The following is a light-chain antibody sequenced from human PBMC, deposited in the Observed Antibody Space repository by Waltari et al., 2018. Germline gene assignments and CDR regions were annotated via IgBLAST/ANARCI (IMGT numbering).Light chain of an antibody. Sequence: QSAMTKPASVSGSPGQSITISCTGTNSAVGSYNYVPWYQQHPGKAPKLMIYDVSNRPSGVSNRFSGSKSGNTASLTISGLQAEDEADYYCSSYTSSSTLVVFGTGTKVTVL. J-gene: IGLJ1*01. CDR2: DVS. V-gene: IGLV2-14*03. CDR1: NSAVGSYNY. CDR3: SSYTSSSTLVV.